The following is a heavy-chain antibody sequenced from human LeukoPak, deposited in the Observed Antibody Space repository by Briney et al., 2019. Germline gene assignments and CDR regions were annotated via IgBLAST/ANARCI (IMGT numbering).Heavy chain of an antibody. V-gene: IGHV3-21*01. J-gene: IGHJ4*02. Sequence: GGSLRLSCAASGFIYSSYSMNWVRQAPGKGLEWVSSISSSSSYIYYADSVKGRFTISRDNAKNSLYLQMNSLRAEDTAVYYCARGYCSGGSCSWEGYYFDYWGQGTLVTVSS. CDR3: ARGYCSGGSCSWEGYYFDY. CDR2: ISSSSSYI. CDR1: GFIYSSYS. D-gene: IGHD2-15*01.